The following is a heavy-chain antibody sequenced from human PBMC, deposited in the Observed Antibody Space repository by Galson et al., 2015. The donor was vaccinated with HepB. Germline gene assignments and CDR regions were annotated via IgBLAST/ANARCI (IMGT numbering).Heavy chain of an antibody. CDR3: ASFDGPPSAPRAGMIGVGLDN. D-gene: IGHD3-16*01. CDR1: GYSSSTYW. V-gene: IGHV5-10-1*01. Sequence: QSGAEVKKPGESLRISCKGSGYSSSTYWIHWVRQMPGKGLEWMGRIAPSDSYTNYSPSFQGHVTISADKSINTAYLQWSSLKASDTAIYYCASFDGPPSAPRAGMIGVGLDNWGQGTLVTVSS. CDR2: IAPSDSYT. J-gene: IGHJ4*02.